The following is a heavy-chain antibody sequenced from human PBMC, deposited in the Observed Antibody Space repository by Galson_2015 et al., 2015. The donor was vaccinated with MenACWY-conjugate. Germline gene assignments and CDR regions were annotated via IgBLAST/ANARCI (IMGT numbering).Heavy chain of an antibody. CDR2: IRSKAYGGAP. CDR3: ARGHYGMDV. Sequence: SLRLSCAASGFTFGDYLMSWFRQAPGKGLEWVSFIRSKAYGGAPEYAESVKGRFTISRDNAKNSLYLEMNSLRVEDTAVYSCARGHYGMDVWGQGTTVTASS. V-gene: IGHV3-49*03. J-gene: IGHJ6*02. CDR1: GFTFGDYL.